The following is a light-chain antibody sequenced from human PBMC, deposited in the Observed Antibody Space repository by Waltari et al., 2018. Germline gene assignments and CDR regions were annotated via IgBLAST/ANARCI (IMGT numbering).Light chain of an antibody. CDR3: CSYAGTITPYV. CDR1: SSDVGSYNL. V-gene: IGLV2-23*01. J-gene: IGLJ1*01. Sequence: QSALTQPASVSGSPGQSVTISCTETSSDVGSYNLVSWYQHHPGKAPKLMIYEANKRPSGVSNRFSGSKSGITASLTISGLQAEDEADYYCCSYAGTITPYVFGSGTKVTVL. CDR2: EAN.